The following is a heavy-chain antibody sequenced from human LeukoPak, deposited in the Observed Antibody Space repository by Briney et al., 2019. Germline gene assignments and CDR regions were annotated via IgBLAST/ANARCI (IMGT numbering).Heavy chain of an antibody. CDR3: AKGPYSGYVTDAFDI. D-gene: IGHD5-12*01. CDR2: ISWNSGSI. CDR1: GFTFSSYS. J-gene: IGHJ3*02. Sequence: GGSLRLSCAASGFTFSSYSMNWVRQAPGKGLEWVSGISWNSGSIGYADSVKGRFTISRDNAKNSLYLQMNSLRAEDTALYYCAKGPYSGYVTDAFDIWGQGTMVTVSS. V-gene: IGHV3-9*01.